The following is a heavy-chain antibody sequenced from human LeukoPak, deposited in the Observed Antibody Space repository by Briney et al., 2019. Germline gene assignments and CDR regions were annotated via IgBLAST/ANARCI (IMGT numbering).Heavy chain of an antibody. Sequence: TGGSLRLSCAASGFTFSSYAMTWVRQAPGKGLEWVSGISGSGGSTYYADSVKGRFTISRDNSKNTLYLQMNSLRAEDTAVYYCARGGARQQLVENFFDYWGQGTLLTVSS. J-gene: IGHJ4*02. CDR3: ARGGARQQLVENFFDY. D-gene: IGHD6-13*01. V-gene: IGHV3-23*01. CDR2: ISGSGGST. CDR1: GFTFSSYA.